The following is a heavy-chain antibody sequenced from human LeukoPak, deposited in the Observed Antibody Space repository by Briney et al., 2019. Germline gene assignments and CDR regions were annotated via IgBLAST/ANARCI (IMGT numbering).Heavy chain of an antibody. CDR1: GFTFSDYY. D-gene: IGHD4-17*01. J-gene: IGHJ2*01. V-gene: IGHV3-11*04. CDR2: ISSSGSTI. Sequence: GGSLRLSCAASGFTFSDYYMSWIRQAPGKGLEWVSYISSSGSTIYYADSVKGRFTISRDNAKNSLYLQMNSLRAEDTAVYYCARGDTVTTFWYFDLWGRGTLVTVSS. CDR3: ARGDTVTTFWYFDL.